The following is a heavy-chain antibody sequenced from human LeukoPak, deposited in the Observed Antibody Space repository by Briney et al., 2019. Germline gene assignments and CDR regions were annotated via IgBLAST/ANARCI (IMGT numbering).Heavy chain of an antibody. CDR3: ARLRFDFWSGYTHPYFDY. J-gene: IGHJ4*02. CDR2: IYYSGTT. D-gene: IGHD3-3*01. CDR1: GGSISSSSYS. Sequence: SETLSLTCTVSGGSISSSSYSWGWIRQPPGKGLEWIGSIYYSGTTYYNPSLKSRVTISVDTSKIQFSLKPSSVAATDTAVYFCARLRFDFWSGYTHPYFDYWGQGTLVTVSS. V-gene: IGHV4-39*01.